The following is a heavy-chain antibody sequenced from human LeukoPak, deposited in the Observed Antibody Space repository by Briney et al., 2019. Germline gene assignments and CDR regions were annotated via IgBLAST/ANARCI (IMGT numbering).Heavy chain of an antibody. CDR1: GYSISSGYY. V-gene: IGHV4-38-2*01. Sequence: SETLSLTCAVSGYSISSGYYWGWIRQPPGKGLEWIGSIYHSGSTYYNPSLKGRVTISVDTSKNQFSLKLSSVTAADTAVYYCARRSGSGSVAWFDPWGQGTLVTVSS. D-gene: IGHD1-26*01. J-gene: IGHJ5*02. CDR3: ARRSGSGSVAWFDP. CDR2: IYHSGST.